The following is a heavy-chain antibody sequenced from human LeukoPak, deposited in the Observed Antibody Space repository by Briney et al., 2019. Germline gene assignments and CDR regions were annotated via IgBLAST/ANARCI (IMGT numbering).Heavy chain of an antibody. D-gene: IGHD3-10*01. CDR1: GFTFSSYN. CDR2: ISSSSSYI. J-gene: IGHJ4*02. CDR3: ARDGVPYTYYYGSGRTGFDY. V-gene: IGHV3-21*01. Sequence: GGSLRLSSAASGFTFSSYNMNWVRQAPGKGLEWVSSISSSSSYIYYADSVKGRFTISRDNAKNSLYLQMNSLRAEDTAVYYCARDGVPYTYYYGSGRTGFDYWGQGTLVTVSS.